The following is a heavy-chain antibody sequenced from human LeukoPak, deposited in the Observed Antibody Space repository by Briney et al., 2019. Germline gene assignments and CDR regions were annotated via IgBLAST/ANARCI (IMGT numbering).Heavy chain of an antibody. CDR3: ARRIVVVPAAILYFDY. CDR2: IGGSGGST. J-gene: IGHJ4*02. D-gene: IGHD2-2*01. V-gene: IGHV3-23*01. CDR1: GFTFSSYA. Sequence: GGSLRLSCAASGFTFSSYAMSWVRQAPGKGLEWVSAIGGSGGSTYYADSVKGRFTISRDNSKNTLYLQMNSLRAEDTAVYYCARRIVVVPAAILYFDYWGQGTLVTVSS.